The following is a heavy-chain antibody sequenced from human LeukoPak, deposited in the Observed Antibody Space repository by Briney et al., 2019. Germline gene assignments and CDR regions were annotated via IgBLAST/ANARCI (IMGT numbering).Heavy chain of an antibody. Sequence: GASVNVSCKASVYTFTSYGISWVRQAPGQGLEWMGWISAYNGNTNYAQNFQGRVTMTTDTSTSTAYMELRSLRSDDTAVYYCARDDRTGSWSWFDPWGQGTLVIVSS. V-gene: IGHV1-18*01. J-gene: IGHJ5*02. CDR1: VYTFTSYG. D-gene: IGHD6-13*01. CDR3: ARDDRTGSWSWFDP. CDR2: ISAYNGNT.